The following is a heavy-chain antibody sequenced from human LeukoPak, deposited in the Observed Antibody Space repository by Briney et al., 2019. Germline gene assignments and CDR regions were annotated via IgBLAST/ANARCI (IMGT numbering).Heavy chain of an antibody. CDR3: ARGSNYCFNS. CDR2: TYYRSKWKN. V-gene: IGHV6-1*01. J-gene: IGHJ4*02. Sequence: SQTLSLTCAISGDSLTSNSAAWHWVRQSPSRGLEWLGRTYYRSKWKNDYAVSVKSRITINADTSKNQFSLQLNSVTPEDTAVYYCARGSNYCFNSWGQGTLDTVSS. D-gene: IGHD4-11*01. CDR1: GDSLTSNSAA.